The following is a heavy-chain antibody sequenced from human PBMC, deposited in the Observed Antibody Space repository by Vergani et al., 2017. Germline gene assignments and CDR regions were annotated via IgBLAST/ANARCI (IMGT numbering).Heavy chain of an antibody. D-gene: IGHD3-10*01. Sequence: EEQLLESGGGLVQPGGSLRLSCAASGFTFSSYAMSWVRQAPGKGLEWVSAISGSGGSTYYADSVKGRFTISRDNSKNTLYLQMNSLRAEDTAVYYCAKDLWFGELSKGYWGQGTLVTVSS. J-gene: IGHJ4*02. CDR2: ISGSGGST. CDR3: AKDLWFGELSKGY. CDR1: GFTFSSYA. V-gene: IGHV3-23*01.